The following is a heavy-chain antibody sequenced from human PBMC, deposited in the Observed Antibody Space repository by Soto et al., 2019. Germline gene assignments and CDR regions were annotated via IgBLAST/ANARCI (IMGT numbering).Heavy chain of an antibody. CDR3: ALSKITVTTTAFDI. V-gene: IGHV1-58*02. J-gene: IGHJ3*02. CDR2: IVVGSGNT. CDR1: GFTFTSSA. Sequence: VKVSCKASGFTFTSSAMQWVRQARGQRLEWIGWIVVGSGNTNYAQKLQERVTITRDTSTSTAYMELRSLRSDDTAVYYCALSKITVTTTAFDIWGQGTMVTVSS. D-gene: IGHD4-17*01.